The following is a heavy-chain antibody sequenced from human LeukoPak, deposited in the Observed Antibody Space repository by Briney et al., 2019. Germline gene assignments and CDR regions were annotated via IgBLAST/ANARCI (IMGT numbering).Heavy chain of an antibody. V-gene: IGHV4-59*04. J-gene: IGHJ5*02. CDR1: GGSISSYY. Sequence: SETLSLTCTVSGGSISSYYWSWIRQPPGKGLEWIGDIYHSGSTYYNPSLKSRVTISVDTSKNQFSLKLISVTAADTAMYYCARRGSAPNWFDPWGQGTLVTVSS. CDR3: ARRGSAPNWFDP. CDR2: IYHSGST.